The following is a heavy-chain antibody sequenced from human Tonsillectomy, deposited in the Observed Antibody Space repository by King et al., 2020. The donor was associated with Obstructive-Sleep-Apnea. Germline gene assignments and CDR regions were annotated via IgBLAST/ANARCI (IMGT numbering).Heavy chain of an antibody. Sequence: VQLVESGGGWVQPGGSLRLSCVASGFTLRDFSMNWVRQTPGKGLEWVSYVSRRSEAIHYTDSVRGRFAIFRDDAKNSVYLQMDRLRAEDSGVYYCARDPMTRGLTWYGFDYWGQVILVTVSS. D-gene: IGHD3-9*01. CDR3: ARDPMTRGLTWYGFDY. J-gene: IGHJ4*02. V-gene: IGHV3-48*04. CDR2: VSRRSEAI. CDR1: GFTLRDFS.